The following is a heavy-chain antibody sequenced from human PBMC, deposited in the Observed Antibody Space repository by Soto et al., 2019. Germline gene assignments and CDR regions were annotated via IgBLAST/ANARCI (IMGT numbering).Heavy chain of an antibody. V-gene: IGHV4-59*02. J-gene: IGHJ4*01. CDR1: GDSVRNYY. CDR3: ARIQRGYSYGSIIDF. Sequence: XGTLSLTFTVSGDSVRNYYWSWIRQPPGKGLQYIGYIFYSGSTTYNPSLKSRVAISVDTSRNQFALKLRSVTAADTATYYCARIQRGYSYGSIIDFWGRGTLVTVSS. D-gene: IGHD5-18*01. CDR2: IFYSGST.